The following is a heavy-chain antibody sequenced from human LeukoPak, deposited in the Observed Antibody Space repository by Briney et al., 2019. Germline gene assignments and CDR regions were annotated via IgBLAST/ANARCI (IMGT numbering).Heavy chain of an antibody. Sequence: GGSLRLSCAASGFTFSSSAMSWVRQVPGKGLEWVSGISASGGSTYYADSVRGRFTISRDNSKNTLYVQMNSLRVEDTAVYYCAKGATDYDILTGYDYWGQGTLVTVSS. CDR3: AKGATDYDILTGYDY. J-gene: IGHJ4*02. D-gene: IGHD3-9*01. CDR2: ISASGGST. CDR1: GFTFSSSA. V-gene: IGHV3-23*01.